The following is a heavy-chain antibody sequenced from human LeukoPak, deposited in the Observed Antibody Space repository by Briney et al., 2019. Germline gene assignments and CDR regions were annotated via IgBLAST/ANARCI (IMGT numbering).Heavy chain of an antibody. Sequence: GGSLTLCCAASGLTLSSYSMNWDRHAPGKGLEWAAYISSSRTSIYYADSVKGRFTISRDDAKNSLYLQMNSLRDEDTAVYYCARDSPAPPYPKKEYPIGDYWGQGTLVAVSS. J-gene: IGHJ4*02. D-gene: IGHD2-2*01. CDR1: GLTLSSYS. V-gene: IGHV3-48*02. CDR2: ISSSRTSI. CDR3: ARDSPAPPYPKKEYPIGDY.